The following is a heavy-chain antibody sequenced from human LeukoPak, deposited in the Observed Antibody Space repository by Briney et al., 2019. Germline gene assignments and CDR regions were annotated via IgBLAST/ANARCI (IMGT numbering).Heavy chain of an antibody. CDR2: ISSSSSYI. CDR3: ARETGTCFDY. V-gene: IGHV3-21*01. D-gene: IGHD1-14*01. J-gene: IGHJ4*02. Sequence: GSLRLSCAASGFNFRTYWMSWVRQAPGKGLEWVSSISSSSSYIYYADSVKGRFTISRDNAKNSLYLQMNGLKAEDTAVYYCARETGTCFDYWGQGALVTVSS. CDR1: GFNFRTYW.